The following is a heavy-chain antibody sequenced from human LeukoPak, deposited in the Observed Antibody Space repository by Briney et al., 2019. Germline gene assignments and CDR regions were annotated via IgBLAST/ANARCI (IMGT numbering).Heavy chain of an antibody. Sequence: ASVKVSFKASGYTFTGYYMHWVRQAPGQGLEWMGWINPNSGGTNYAQKFQGRVTMTRDTSISTAYMELSRLRSDDTAVYNCARDCGSGSDYYYGMDVWGQGTTVTVSS. CDR3: ARDCGSGSDYYYGMDV. D-gene: IGHD3-10*01. J-gene: IGHJ6*02. CDR2: INPNSGGT. V-gene: IGHV1-2*02. CDR1: GYTFTGYY.